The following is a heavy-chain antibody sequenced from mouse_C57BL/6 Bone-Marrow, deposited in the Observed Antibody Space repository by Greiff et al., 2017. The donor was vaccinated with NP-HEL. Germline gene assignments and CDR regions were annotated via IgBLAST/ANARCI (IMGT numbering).Heavy chain of an antibody. CDR1: GYTFTDYY. CDR2: INPNNGGT. J-gene: IGHJ3*01. Sequence: VQLQQSGPELVKPGASVKISCKASGYTFTDYYMNWVKQSHGKSLEWIGDINPNNGGTSYNQKFKGKATLTVDKSSSTAYMELRSLTSEDSAVYYCARSSDGFAYWGQGTLVTVSA. CDR3: ARSSDGFAY. D-gene: IGHD1-3*01. V-gene: IGHV1-26*01.